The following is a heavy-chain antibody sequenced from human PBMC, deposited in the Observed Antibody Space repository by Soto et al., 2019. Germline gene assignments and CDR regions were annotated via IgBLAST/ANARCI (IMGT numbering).Heavy chain of an antibody. J-gene: IGHJ4*02. Sequence: QITLKESGPTLVKPTQTLTLTCTFSGFSLSTSGVGVGWIRQPQGKALEWLALIYWDDDKRYSPSLKSRLTITMDTSKNQVVLTMTNMDPVDTATYYCAHNSGWYEPPGYWGQGTLVTVSS. D-gene: IGHD6-19*01. CDR3: AHNSGWYEPPGY. CDR1: GFSLSTSGVG. CDR2: IYWDDDK. V-gene: IGHV2-5*02.